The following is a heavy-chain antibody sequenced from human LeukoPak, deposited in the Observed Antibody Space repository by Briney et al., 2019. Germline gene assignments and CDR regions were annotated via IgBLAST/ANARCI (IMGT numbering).Heavy chain of an antibody. V-gene: IGHV4-59*01. Sequence: PSETLSLTCTVSGGSFGNYYWSWIRQPPGKGLEWIGYIYDSGTTNYNPSLKSRVTISVDTATNQFSLKLRSVTAADTAVYYCARDFSAAFDIWGQGTMVAVSS. D-gene: IGHD2/OR15-2a*01. J-gene: IGHJ3*02. CDR2: IYDSGTT. CDR3: ARDFSAAFDI. CDR1: GGSFGNYY.